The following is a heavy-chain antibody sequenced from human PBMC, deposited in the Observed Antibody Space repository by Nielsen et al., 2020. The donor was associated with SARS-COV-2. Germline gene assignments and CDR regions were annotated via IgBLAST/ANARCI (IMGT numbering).Heavy chain of an antibody. Sequence: SVKVSCKVSGGALTLFSMHWVRQAPGKGLEWMGEFDPQDGETTYAQNFQGRVTMTEDTSIDTAYLDLSGLTSDDTAIYYCATDSPIGVVIYALAHWGQGTPVTVSS. V-gene: IGHV1-24*01. J-gene: IGHJ4*02. D-gene: IGHD3-3*01. CDR1: GGALTLFS. CDR2: FDPQDGET. CDR3: ATDSPIGVVIYALAH.